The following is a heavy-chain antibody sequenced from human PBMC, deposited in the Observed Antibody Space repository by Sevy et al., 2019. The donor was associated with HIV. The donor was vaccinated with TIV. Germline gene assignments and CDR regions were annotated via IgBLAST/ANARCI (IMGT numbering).Heavy chain of an antibody. Sequence: GGSLRLSCAASGFPFSDAWMNWVRQAPGKGLEWVGLIKNENEGGTTDYAEPVKGRFTISRDDSKNTLFLQMSSLKTEDTAIYYCTTDWGSVTTCVRAFDLWGQGTMVTVSS. CDR1: GFPFSDAW. J-gene: IGHJ3*01. CDR2: IKNENEGGTT. D-gene: IGHD4-4*01. V-gene: IGHV3-15*01. CDR3: TTDWGSVTTCVRAFDL.